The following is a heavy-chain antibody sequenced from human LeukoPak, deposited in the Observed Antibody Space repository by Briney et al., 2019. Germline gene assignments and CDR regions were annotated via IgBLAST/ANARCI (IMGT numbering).Heavy chain of an antibody. Sequence: PSETQSLTCAVYGGSLSGYYWSWIRQPPGKGLQWIGEINHSGNSNYNSSLKSRVTISVDTSKHQFSLNLSSVTAPDTAVYYCARGGGDYWYFDLWGRGTLVTVSS. V-gene: IGHV4-34*01. CDR2: INHSGNS. CDR3: ARGGGDYWYFDL. D-gene: IGHD2-21*01. J-gene: IGHJ2*01. CDR1: GGSLSGYY.